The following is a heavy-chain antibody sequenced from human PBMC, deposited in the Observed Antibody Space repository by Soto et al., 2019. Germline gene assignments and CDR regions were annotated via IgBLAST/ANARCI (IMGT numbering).Heavy chain of an antibody. J-gene: IGHJ4*02. D-gene: IGHD3-10*01. CDR2: ISAYNGNT. CDR3: ATTLGGYGSGSYLRDY. Sequence: QVQLVQSGAEVKKPGASVKVSCKASGYTFTSYGISWVRQAPGQGLEWMGWISAYNGNTNYAQKLQGRVTMTTDTXTXXAYMELRSLRSDDTAVYYCATTLGGYGSGSYLRDYWGQGTLVTVSS. V-gene: IGHV1-18*01. CDR1: GYTFTSYG.